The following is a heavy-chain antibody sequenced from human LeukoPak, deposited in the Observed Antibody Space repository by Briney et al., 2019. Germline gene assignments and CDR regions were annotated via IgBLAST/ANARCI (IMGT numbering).Heavy chain of an antibody. V-gene: IGHV3-30-3*01. Sequence: PGGSLRLSCAASGITLSDFWFSWVRQAPGKGLEWVAVISHDGSNKYYADSVKGRFTISRDNSKNTLYLQMNSLRAEDTAVYYCARGTDCRSTSCYPYYYYMDVWGKGTTVTVSS. D-gene: IGHD2-2*01. CDR3: ARGTDCRSTSCYPYYYYMDV. CDR2: ISHDGSNK. J-gene: IGHJ6*03. CDR1: GITLSDFW.